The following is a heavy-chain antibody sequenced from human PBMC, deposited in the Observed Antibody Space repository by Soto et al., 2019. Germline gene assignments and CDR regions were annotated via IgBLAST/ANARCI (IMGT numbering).Heavy chain of an antibody. Sequence: SLKVSCKASGGTFSIYAISWVRQAPGQGLEWMGGIIPIFGTANYAQKFQGRVTITADESTSTAYMELSSLRSEDTAVYYCARDDRRYCSSTSCYKGSGYYYYYGMDVWGQGTTVTVSS. CDR1: GGTFSIYA. CDR3: ARDDRRYCSSTSCYKGSGYYYYYGMDV. V-gene: IGHV1-69*13. D-gene: IGHD2-2*02. J-gene: IGHJ6*02. CDR2: IIPIFGTA.